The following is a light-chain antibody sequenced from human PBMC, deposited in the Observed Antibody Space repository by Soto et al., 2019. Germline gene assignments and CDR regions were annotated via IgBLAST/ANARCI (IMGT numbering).Light chain of an antibody. V-gene: IGLV2-14*01. Sequence: QSVLTQPASVSGSPGQSITISCTGTSSDVGGYNYVSWYQQHPGKAPKLMIYEVSNRPSGVSNRFSGSKSGNTASLTISGLQAEDEADYYCSSYTSSSTGYVFGPGTKVTVL. CDR3: SSYTSSSTGYV. J-gene: IGLJ1*01. CDR1: SSDVGGYNY. CDR2: EVS.